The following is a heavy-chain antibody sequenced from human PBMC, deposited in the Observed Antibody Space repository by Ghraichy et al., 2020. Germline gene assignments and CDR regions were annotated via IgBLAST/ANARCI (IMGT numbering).Heavy chain of an antibody. CDR1: GGSIGSYNYY. Sequence: SETLSLTCTVSGGSIGSYNYYWGWVRQPPGKGLEWIGTVHYRGSTYDDPSLRSRVTISIDTPNNQFSLKLRSVTAADTAVYYCARQSIVVVTATDFGYWYLDLWGRGTLVTVSS. CDR2: VHYRGST. J-gene: IGHJ2*01. V-gene: IGHV4-39*01. CDR3: ARQSIVVVTATDFGYWYLDL. D-gene: IGHD2-21*02.